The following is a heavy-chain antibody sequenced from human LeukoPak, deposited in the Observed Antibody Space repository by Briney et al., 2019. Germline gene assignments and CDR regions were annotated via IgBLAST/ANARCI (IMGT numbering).Heavy chain of an antibody. D-gene: IGHD6-25*01. CDR1: GYTFTTYD. CDR2: MNPNSGNT. Sequence: GASVKVSCKASGYTFTTYDINRVRQATGQGLEWMGWMNPNSGNTGYAQKFQGRITITTDMSISTAYMELSSLTSEDTAVYYCARELRHDDIWGQGTMVTVSS. V-gene: IGHV1-8*03. CDR3: ARELRHDDI. J-gene: IGHJ3*02.